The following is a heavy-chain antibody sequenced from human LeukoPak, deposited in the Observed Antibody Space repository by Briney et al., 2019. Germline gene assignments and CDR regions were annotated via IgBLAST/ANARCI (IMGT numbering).Heavy chain of an antibody. CDR1: GFTFSSYG. V-gene: IGHV3-30*02. CDR2: IRYDGSNK. Sequence: PGGSLRLSCAASGFTFSSYGMHWVRQAPGKGLEWVAFIRYDGSNKYYAGSVKGRFTISRDNSKNTLYLQMNSLRAEDTAVYYCAKDVFSSWYFDYWGQGTLDTVSS. J-gene: IGHJ4*02. CDR3: AKDVFSSWYFDY. D-gene: IGHD6-13*01.